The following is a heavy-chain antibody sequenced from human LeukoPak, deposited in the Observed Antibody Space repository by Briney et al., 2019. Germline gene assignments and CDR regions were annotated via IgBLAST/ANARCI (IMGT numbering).Heavy chain of an antibody. Sequence: GESLKISCKGSGYSFTSYWIGWVRQMPGKGLEWMGIIYPGDSDTRYSPSFQGQVTISADKSISTAYLQWSSLKASDTAMYYCARRARFQTTVVTGFDYWGQGTLVTVSS. CDR1: GYSFTSYW. CDR3: ARRARFQTTVVTGFDY. D-gene: IGHD4-23*01. CDR2: IYPGDSDT. V-gene: IGHV5-51*01. J-gene: IGHJ4*02.